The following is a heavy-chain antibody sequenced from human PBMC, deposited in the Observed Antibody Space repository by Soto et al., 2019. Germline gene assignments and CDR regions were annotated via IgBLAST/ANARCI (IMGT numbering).Heavy chain of an antibody. V-gene: IGHV5-51*01. Sequence: PGESLKISCKGSGYSFTSYWIGWVRQMPGKRLEWMGIIYPGDSDTRYSPSFQGQVTISADKSISTAYLQWSSLKASDTAMYYCAGGGVRGVITRTRDYYGMDVWGQGTTVTVSS. J-gene: IGHJ6*02. CDR2: IYPGDSDT. D-gene: IGHD3-10*01. CDR1: GYSFTSYW. CDR3: AGGGVRGVITRTRDYYGMDV.